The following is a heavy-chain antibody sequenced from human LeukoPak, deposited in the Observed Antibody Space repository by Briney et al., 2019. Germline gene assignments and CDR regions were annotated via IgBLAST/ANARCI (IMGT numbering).Heavy chain of an antibody. CDR3: ARGTPEYSSSSRPGWFDP. CDR1: GYTFTGYY. CDR2: INPNSGGT. V-gene: IGHV1-2*02. Sequence: ASVKVSCKASGYTFTGYYMHWVRQAPGQGLEWMGWINPNSGGTNYAQKFHGRVTMTSDASTSKVYMELSSLESEDTAVYYCARGTPEYSSSSRPGWFDPWGQGTLVTVSS. D-gene: IGHD6-6*01. J-gene: IGHJ5*02.